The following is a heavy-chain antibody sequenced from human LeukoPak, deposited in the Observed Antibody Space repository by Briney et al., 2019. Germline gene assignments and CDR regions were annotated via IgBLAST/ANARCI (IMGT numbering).Heavy chain of an antibody. CDR3: ARGLPIYDILTGYAFDP. D-gene: IGHD3-9*01. V-gene: IGHV1-8*01. CDR2: MNPNCGNT. Sequence: ASVKVSCKASGYTFTSYDINWVRQATGQGLEWMGWMNPNCGNTGYAQKFQGRVTMTRNTSISTAYMELSSLRSEDTAVYYCARGLPIYDILTGYAFDPWGQGTLVTVSS. CDR1: GYTFTSYD. J-gene: IGHJ5*02.